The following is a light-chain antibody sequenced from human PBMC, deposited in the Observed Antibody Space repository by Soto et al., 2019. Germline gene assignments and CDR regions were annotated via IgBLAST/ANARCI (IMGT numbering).Light chain of an antibody. Sequence: EIVMTQSPATVSVSPGERSTLSCRASESVNSKLAWYQQKPGQAPRLLIHSASTRATGIPARFSGSGSGTEFTLTISSLQSEDSAVYYCQQYNNWPPITFGQGTRLEIK. J-gene: IGKJ5*01. CDR3: QQYNNWPPIT. CDR2: SAS. CDR1: ESVNSK. V-gene: IGKV3-15*01.